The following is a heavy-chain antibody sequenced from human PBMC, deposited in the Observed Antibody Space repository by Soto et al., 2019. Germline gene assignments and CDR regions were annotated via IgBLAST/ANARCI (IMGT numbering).Heavy chain of an antibody. CDR3: PPDPGPLPLPVRDFDY. Sequence: GGSLRLSCAASGFTFSNAWMSWVRQAPGKELEWVGRIKSKTDGGTTDYAAPVKGRFTISRDDSKNTLYLQMNSLKTEDTAVYYCPPDPGPLPLPVRDFDYWGQGTLVPVSS. V-gene: IGHV3-15*01. CDR2: IKSKTDGGTT. CDR1: GFTFSNAW. J-gene: IGHJ4*02.